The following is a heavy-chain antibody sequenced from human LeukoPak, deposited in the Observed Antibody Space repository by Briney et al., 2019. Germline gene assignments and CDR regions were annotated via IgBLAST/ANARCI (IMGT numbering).Heavy chain of an antibody. V-gene: IGHV4-59*01. CDR1: GGSISSYY. J-gene: IGHJ4*02. Sequence: SETLSLTCTVSGGSISSYYWSWIRQPPGKGLEWIGYIYYSGSTNYNPSLKSRVTISVDTSKNQFSLKLSSVTAADTAVYYCARGNDVSFDYWGQGTLVTVSS. D-gene: IGHD1-1*01. CDR3: ARGNDVSFDY. CDR2: IYYSGST.